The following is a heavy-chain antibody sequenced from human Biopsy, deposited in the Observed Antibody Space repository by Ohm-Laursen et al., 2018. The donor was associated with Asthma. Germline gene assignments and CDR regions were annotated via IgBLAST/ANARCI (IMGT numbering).Heavy chain of an antibody. CDR2: IYYSGST. CDR1: GGSTSSSSYY. CDR3: ARRITIFGVVAYFDY. V-gene: IGHV4-39*01. Sequence: SDTLSLTCTVSGGSTSSSSYYWGWIRQPPGKGLEWIGSIYYSGSTYYNPSLKSRVTIFVDTSKNQFFLKLSSVTAADMAVYYCARRITIFGVVAYFDYWGQGTLVTVSS. J-gene: IGHJ4*02. D-gene: IGHD3-3*01.